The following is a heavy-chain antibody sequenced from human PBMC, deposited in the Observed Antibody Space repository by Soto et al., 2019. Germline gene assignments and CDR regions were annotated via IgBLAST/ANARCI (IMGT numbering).Heavy chain of an antibody. Sequence: QVQLVQSGAEVKKPGASVKVSCKASGYTFTGYYMHWVRQAPGQGLEWMGWINPNSGGPNYAQKFQGWVTMTRDTSISTAYVELSRLRSDETAVYYCARAVGYWFDPWGQGTLVTVSS. CDR1: GYTFTGYY. D-gene: IGHD2-15*01. CDR3: ARAVGYWFDP. CDR2: INPNSGGP. J-gene: IGHJ5*02. V-gene: IGHV1-2*04.